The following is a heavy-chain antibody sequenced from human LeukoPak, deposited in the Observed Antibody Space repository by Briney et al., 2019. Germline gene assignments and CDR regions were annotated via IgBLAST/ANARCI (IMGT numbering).Heavy chain of an antibody. CDR1: GFTLSSSA. V-gene: IGHV3-23*01. Sequence: GGSLRLSCVASGFTLSSSAMTWVRQAPGKGLDWVSIITDNGGSTFYADSVMGRFTISRDTSKNTLYLQMNSLRADDTAVYYCATVGGSCSSSNCYAYFDYWGQGTLVTVSS. J-gene: IGHJ4*02. CDR3: ATVGGSCSSSNCYAYFDY. D-gene: IGHD2-2*01. CDR2: ITDNGGST.